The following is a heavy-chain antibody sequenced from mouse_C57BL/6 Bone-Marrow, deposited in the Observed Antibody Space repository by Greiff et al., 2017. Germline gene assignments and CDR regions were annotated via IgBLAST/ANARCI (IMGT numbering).Heavy chain of an antibody. CDR2: IFPGSGST. J-gene: IGHJ3*01. V-gene: IGHV1-75*01. CDR1: GYTFTDYY. Sequence: QVQLKESGPELVKPGASVKISCKASGYTFTDYYINWVKQRPGQGLEWIGWIFPGSGSTYYNEKFKGKATLTVDKSSSTAYMLLSSLTSEDSAVYFCARENDYDGEFAYWGQGTLVTVSA. CDR3: ARENDYDGEFAY. D-gene: IGHD2-4*01.